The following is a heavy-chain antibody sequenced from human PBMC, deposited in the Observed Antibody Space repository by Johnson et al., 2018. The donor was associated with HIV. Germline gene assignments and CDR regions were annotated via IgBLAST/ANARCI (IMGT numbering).Heavy chain of an antibody. CDR2: IRYDGSNK. CDR3: AKVWYYYGSGSAFDI. Sequence: VQVVESGGGVVQPGGSLRLSCAASGFTFSSYGMHWVRQAPGKGLEWVAFIRYDGSNKYYADSVKGRFTISRDNSKTTLYLQMNSLRAEDRAVYYCAKVWYYYGSGSAFDIWGQGTMVSVSS. D-gene: IGHD3-10*01. J-gene: IGHJ3*02. V-gene: IGHV3-30*02. CDR1: GFTFSSYG.